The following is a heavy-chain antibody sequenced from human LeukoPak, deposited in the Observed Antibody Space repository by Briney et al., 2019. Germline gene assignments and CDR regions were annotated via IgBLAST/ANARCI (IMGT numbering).Heavy chain of an antibody. J-gene: IGHJ3*02. D-gene: IGHD3-22*01. CDR1: GFTFSSYW. Sequence: GGSLRLSCAASGFTFSSYWMSWVRQAPGKGLEWVSAISGSGGSTYYADSVKGRFTISRDNSKNTLYLQMNSLRAEDTAVYYCAKEKEYYDSSGYRDDAFDIWGQGTMVTVSS. CDR3: AKEKEYYDSSGYRDDAFDI. V-gene: IGHV3-23*01. CDR2: ISGSGGST.